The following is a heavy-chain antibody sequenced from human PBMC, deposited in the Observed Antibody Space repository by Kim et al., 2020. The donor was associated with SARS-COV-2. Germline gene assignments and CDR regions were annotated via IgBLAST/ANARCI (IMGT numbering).Heavy chain of an antibody. J-gene: IGHJ4*02. D-gene: IGHD1-26*01. CDR3: GKPYYIGSYRFGY. V-gene: IGHV3-23*01. Sequence: SADSVKGRCTISRDNSKNTLFLQMNSLRAEATAVYYCGKPYYIGSYRFGYWGQGTLVTVSS.